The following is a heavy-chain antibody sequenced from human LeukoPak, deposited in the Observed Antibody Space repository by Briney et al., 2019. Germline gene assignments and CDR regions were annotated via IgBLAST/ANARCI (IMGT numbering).Heavy chain of an antibody. CDR3: ARAGYSSSWYKY. CDR1: GFTFSNYG. V-gene: IGHV4-34*01. CDR2: INHSGST. J-gene: IGHJ4*02. Sequence: PGGSLRLSCAASGFTFSNYGMNWVRQAPGKGLEWIGEINHSGSTNYNPSLKSRVTISVDTSKNQFSLKLSSVTAADTAVYYCARAGYSSSWYKYWGQGTLVTVSS. D-gene: IGHD6-13*01.